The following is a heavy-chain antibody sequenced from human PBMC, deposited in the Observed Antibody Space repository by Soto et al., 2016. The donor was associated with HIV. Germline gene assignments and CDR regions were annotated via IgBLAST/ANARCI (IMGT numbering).Heavy chain of an antibody. D-gene: IGHD3-22*01. CDR2: ISGSGGST. CDR1: GFTFSSYA. CDR3: AKDEITYYYDSSGYAFDY. Sequence: EVQLLESGGGLVQPGGSLRLSCAASGFTFSSYAMSWVRQAPGKGLEWVSAISGSGGSTYYADSVKGRFTISRDNSKNTLYLQMNSLRAEDTAVYYCAKDEITYYYDSSGYAFDYWGQGTLVTVSS. V-gene: IGHV3-23*01. J-gene: IGHJ4*02.